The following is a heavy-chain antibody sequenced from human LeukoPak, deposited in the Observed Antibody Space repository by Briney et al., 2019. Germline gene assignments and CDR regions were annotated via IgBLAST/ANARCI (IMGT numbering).Heavy chain of an antibody. V-gene: IGHV4-34*01. J-gene: IGHJ4*02. CDR1: GGSFSGYY. Sequence: SETLALTCGVYGGSFSGYYWSWIRQPPGKGLEWIGEINQSGSTNYNPSLKSRVTISVDTSKNQFSLKLSSVTAADTAVYYCARRNYYGSGSYSRWGQGTLVPVSA. D-gene: IGHD3-10*01. CDR3: ARRNYYGSGSYSR. CDR2: INQSGST.